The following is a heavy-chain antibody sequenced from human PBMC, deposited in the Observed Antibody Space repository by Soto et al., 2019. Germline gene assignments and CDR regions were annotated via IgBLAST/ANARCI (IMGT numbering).Heavy chain of an antibody. V-gene: IGHV3-7*01. D-gene: IGHD1-26*01. CDR2: IAEDGTDK. Sequence: EVQLVESGGGLVQPGGSLRLSCAAPGFNFINYYMGWVRQAPGKGLEWVANIAEDGTDKYYVDSVKGRFTVSRDNADNSLHLQMHSLRVEDTALYYCVRGGAALPHWGQGAWVTVSS. CDR3: VRGGAALPH. CDR1: GFNFINYY. J-gene: IGHJ4*02.